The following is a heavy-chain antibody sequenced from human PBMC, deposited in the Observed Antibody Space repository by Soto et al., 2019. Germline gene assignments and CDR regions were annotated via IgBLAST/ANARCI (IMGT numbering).Heavy chain of an antibody. D-gene: IGHD2-15*01. J-gene: IGHJ3*01. Sequence: EVQLVESGGGLVQPGGSLRLSCAASGFTFSTYWMSWVRQAPGKGLEWLANIKEDGREKYYVDSLKGRFTISRDNAKISLYVQMNSLRVEDTAVYYYARGGIVYCSGATCFYTAFDVWGQGSMVTVSS. V-gene: IGHV3-7*01. CDR2: IKEDGREK. CDR3: ARGGIVYCSGATCFYTAFDV. CDR1: GFTFSTYW.